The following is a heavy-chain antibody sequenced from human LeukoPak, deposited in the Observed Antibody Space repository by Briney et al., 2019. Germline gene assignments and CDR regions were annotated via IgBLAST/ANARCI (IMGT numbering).Heavy chain of an antibody. CDR2: INTNTGNP. J-gene: IGHJ4*02. D-gene: IGHD3-3*01. CDR1: GYTFTSYA. CDR3: ARAPVGVTIFGVVTYSDY. V-gene: IGHV7-4-1*02. Sequence: ASVKVSCKASGYTFTSYAMNWVRQAPGQGLEWKGWINTNTGNPTYAQGFTGRFVFSLDTSVSTAYLQISSLKAEDTAVYYCARAPVGVTIFGVVTYSDYWGQGTLVTVSS.